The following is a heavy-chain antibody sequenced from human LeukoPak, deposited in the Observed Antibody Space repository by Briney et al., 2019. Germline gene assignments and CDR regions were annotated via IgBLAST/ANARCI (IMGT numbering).Heavy chain of an antibody. J-gene: IGHJ4*02. CDR3: AKESGKFDY. CDR2: ISADGGST. Sequence: GGSLRLSCVASGLTFHDYAMHWVSQAPGKGLEWVSLISADGGSTFYADSVRGRFSISRDNSKSSLYLQMNSLRTEDTAMYYCAKESGKFDYWGQGTLVAVSS. V-gene: IGHV3-43*02. CDR1: GLTFHDYA.